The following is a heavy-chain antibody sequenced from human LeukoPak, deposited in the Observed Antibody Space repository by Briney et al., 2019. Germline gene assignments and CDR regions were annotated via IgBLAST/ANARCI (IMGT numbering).Heavy chain of an antibody. CDR1: GYTFTGYY. CDR2: INPNSGGT. Sequence: ASVKVSCKASGYTFTGYYMHWVRQAPGQGLEWMGWINPNSGGTNYAQKLQGRVTMTTDTSTSTAYMELRSLRSDDTAVYYCAIAVAGNPRDYFDYWGQGTLVTVSS. D-gene: IGHD6-19*01. J-gene: IGHJ4*02. V-gene: IGHV1-2*02. CDR3: AIAVAGNPRDYFDY.